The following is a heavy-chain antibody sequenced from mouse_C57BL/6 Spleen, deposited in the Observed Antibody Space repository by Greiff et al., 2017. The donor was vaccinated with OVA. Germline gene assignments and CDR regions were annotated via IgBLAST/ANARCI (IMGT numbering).Heavy chain of an antibody. J-gene: IGHJ2*01. CDR1: GYTFTSYW. V-gene: IGHV1-55*01. Sequence: VKLQQPGAELVKPGASVKMSCKASGYTFTSYWITWVKQRPGQGLEWIGDIYPGSGSTNYNEKFKSKATLTVDTSSSTAYMQLSSLTSEDSAVYYCARESPFITTVVAPHDYFDYWGQGTTLTVSS. D-gene: IGHD1-1*01. CDR3: ARESPFITTVVAPHDYFDY. CDR2: IYPGSGST.